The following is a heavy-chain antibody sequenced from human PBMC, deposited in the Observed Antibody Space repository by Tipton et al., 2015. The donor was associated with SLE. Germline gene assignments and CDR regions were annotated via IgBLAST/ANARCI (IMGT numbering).Heavy chain of an antibody. V-gene: IGHV4-34*01. Sequence: LRLSCTVSGGSISSYYWSWIRQPPGKGLEWIGEINHSGFTNYRPSLKSRVTMSADRSTNQLSLKLSSVTAADTAVYYCARGVAGYYFYYYLDVWGSGTAVTVSS. CDR2: INHSGFT. CDR1: GGSISSYY. J-gene: IGHJ6*03. D-gene: IGHD6-19*01. CDR3: ARGVAGYYFYYYLDV.